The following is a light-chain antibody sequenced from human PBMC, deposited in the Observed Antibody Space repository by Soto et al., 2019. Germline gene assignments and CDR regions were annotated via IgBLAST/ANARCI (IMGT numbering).Light chain of an antibody. V-gene: IGKV1-39*01. J-gene: IGKJ2*03. CDR3: QQTYSTLNS. Sequence: DVQLTQSPSTLSASVGDRVTITYRASQRIRTSLNWYPQRPGKPPKLLIHPASTLQSGVTSRFSGTGSVTHFTLTISSLQPADFATYYCQQTYSTLNSFGQGTKLEIK. CDR1: QRIRTS. CDR2: PAS.